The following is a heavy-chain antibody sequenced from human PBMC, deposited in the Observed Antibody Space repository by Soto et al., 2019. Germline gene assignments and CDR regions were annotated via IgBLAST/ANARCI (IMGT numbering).Heavy chain of an antibody. CDR3: ARMGRGFLWFGESYYFDY. J-gene: IGHJ4*02. CDR2: ISAYNGNT. CDR1: GYTFTSYG. Sequence: QVQLVQSGAEVKKPGASVKVSCKASGYTFTSYGISWVRQAPGQGLEWMGWISAYNGNTNYAQKLQGRVTMTTDTSTSTAYMELRSLRSDDTAVYYCARMGRGFLWFGESYYFDYWGQGTLVTVSS. D-gene: IGHD3-10*01. V-gene: IGHV1-18*01.